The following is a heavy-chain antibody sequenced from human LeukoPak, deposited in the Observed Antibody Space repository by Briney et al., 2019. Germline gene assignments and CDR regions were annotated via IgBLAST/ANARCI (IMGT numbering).Heavy chain of an antibody. CDR1: GFTFSSYS. Sequence: GGSLRLSCAASGFTFSSYSMNWVRQAPGKGLEWVSSISSSSSYIYYADSVKGRFTISRGNAKNSLYLQMNSLRAEDTAVYYCARESRIAARPDDYWGQGTLVTVSS. CDR2: ISSSSSYI. J-gene: IGHJ4*02. V-gene: IGHV3-21*01. D-gene: IGHD6-6*01. CDR3: ARESRIAARPDDY.